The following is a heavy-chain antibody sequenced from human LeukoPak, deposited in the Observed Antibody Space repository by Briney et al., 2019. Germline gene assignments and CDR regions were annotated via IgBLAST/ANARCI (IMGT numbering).Heavy chain of an antibody. D-gene: IGHD3-10*01. J-gene: IGHJ4*02. CDR3: AKDLNTYYYGS. CDR2: ISYDGSNK. V-gene: IGHV3-30*18. CDR1: GFTFSSYG. Sequence: PGGSLRLSCAASGFTFSSYGMHWVRQAPGKGLEWVAVISYDGSNKYYADSVKGRFTISRDNSKNTLYLQMNSLRAEDTAVYYCAKDLNTYYYGSWGQGTLVTVSS.